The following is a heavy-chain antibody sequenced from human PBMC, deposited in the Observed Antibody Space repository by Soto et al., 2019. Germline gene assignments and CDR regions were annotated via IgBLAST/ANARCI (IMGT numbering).Heavy chain of an antibody. CDR3: ARGRLSTANPGWFDP. J-gene: IGHJ5*02. V-gene: IGHV4-59*01. D-gene: IGHD2-21*01. Sequence: PSETLSLTCTVSVGSISSYYWSWIRQPPGKGLELIGYIYYSGSTNYNPSLKSRVTISVDTSRTQYSLKLSSVTAADTAVYYCARGRLSTANPGWFDPWGQGTLVTVSS. CDR1: VGSISSYY. CDR2: IYYSGST.